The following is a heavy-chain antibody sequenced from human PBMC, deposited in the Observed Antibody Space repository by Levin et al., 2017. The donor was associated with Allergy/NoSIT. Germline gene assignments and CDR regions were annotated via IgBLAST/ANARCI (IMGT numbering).Heavy chain of an antibody. J-gene: IGHJ4*02. D-gene: IGHD3-22*01. CDR2: IYYDGTT. V-gene: IGHV4-39*06. CDR3: ARGSAHYDTSGYPEY. Sequence: SETLSLTCTVSGGSISSSSYYWGWVRQPPGKGLEWIGSIYYDGTTYYNPSLKSRATISLDTSKNQFPLNLRSVTAADTSGYYCARGSAHYDTSGYPEYWGLGTLVTVSS. CDR1: GGSISSSSYY.